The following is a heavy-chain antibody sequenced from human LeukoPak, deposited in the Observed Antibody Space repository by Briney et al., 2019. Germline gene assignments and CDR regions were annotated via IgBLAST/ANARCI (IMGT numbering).Heavy chain of an antibody. CDR3: ARGRGSSWYYFDY. CDR2: IYASGNT. D-gene: IGHD6-13*01. Sequence: SETLSLTCTVSGGSISSYYWSWVRQPAGKGLEWIGRIYASGNTNYNPSLKGRVTMSLDTSKNQFSLNLSSVTAADTAVYYCARGRGSSWYYFDYWGRGTLVTVSS. V-gene: IGHV4-4*07. CDR1: GGSISSYY. J-gene: IGHJ4*02.